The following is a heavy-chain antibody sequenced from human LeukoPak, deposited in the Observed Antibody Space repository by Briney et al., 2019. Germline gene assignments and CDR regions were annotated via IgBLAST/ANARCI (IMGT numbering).Heavy chain of an antibody. J-gene: IGHJ4*02. CDR2: ISDSSSYI. Sequence: GGSLRLSCAASGFTFSRYWMSWVRQAPGKGLEWVSSISDSSSYIYYADSLKGRFTISRDNAKNSLYLQMNSLRAEDTAVYYCARDPIVGAAAKPYFFDYWGQGTLVTVSS. D-gene: IGHD1-26*01. CDR3: ARDPIVGAAAKPYFFDY. V-gene: IGHV3-21*01. CDR1: GFTFSRYW.